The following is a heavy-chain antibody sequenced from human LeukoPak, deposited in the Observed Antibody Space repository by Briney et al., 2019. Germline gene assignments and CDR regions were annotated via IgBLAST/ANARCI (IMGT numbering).Heavy chain of an antibody. D-gene: IGHD3-10*01. CDR2: INHGGSA. J-gene: IGHJ4*02. CDR1: GGSFSGYY. Sequence: SETLSLTCAVYGGSFSGYYWTWIRQPPGKGLEWIGEINHGGSANYYPSLKSRVTISTDTSKTQFSLKLNSMTAADTAVYYCARGPYYYGSGNSYNRFNVVYWGQGTLVTVSS. V-gene: IGHV4-34*01. CDR3: ARGPYYYGSGNSYNRFNVVY.